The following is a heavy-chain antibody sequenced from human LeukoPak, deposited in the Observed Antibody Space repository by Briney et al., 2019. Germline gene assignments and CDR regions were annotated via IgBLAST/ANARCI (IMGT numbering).Heavy chain of an antibody. J-gene: IGHJ4*02. CDR1: GYTFTGYF. V-gene: IGHV1-2*02. CDR2: INPNTGGT. Sequence: ASVTVSCKASGYTFTGYFMHWVRQAPGQGLDWMGWINPNTGGTKYAQKFKGRVTMTRDTSIGTAYMELSTVTSDDTAVYFCARVHATGYFSLDLGYWGQGTLVTVSS. CDR3: ARVHATGYFSLDLGY. D-gene: IGHD3-9*01.